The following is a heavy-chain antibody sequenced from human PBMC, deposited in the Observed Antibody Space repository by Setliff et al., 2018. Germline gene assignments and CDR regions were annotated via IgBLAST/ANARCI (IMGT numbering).Heavy chain of an antibody. V-gene: IGHV1-46*01. Sequence: ASVKVSCKASGNTLTNYYMHWVRQAPGQGLEWMGIINPSGGLTRYAQKFQCRVTMTRDTSTSTVYMEVSSLRSEYTAVYYCARDLDYQYYYETSGRDAFDIWGRGTMVTVSS. D-gene: IGHD3-22*01. CDR2: INPSGGLT. CDR3: ARDLDYQYYYETSGRDAFDI. CDR1: GNTLTNYY. J-gene: IGHJ3*02.